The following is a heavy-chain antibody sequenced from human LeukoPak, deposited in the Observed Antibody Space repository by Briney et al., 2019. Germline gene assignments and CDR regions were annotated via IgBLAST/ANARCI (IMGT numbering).Heavy chain of an antibody. D-gene: IGHD3-9*01. Sequence: SETLSLTCSVSGGSINTYYWSWIRQPPGKGLEWIGYVYYSGSTKYNPSLKSRVTISVDTSKNQFSLKLNSLTPADMAVYYCARSRPLDWLPDYWGQGILVTVSS. J-gene: IGHJ4*02. V-gene: IGHV4-59*01. CDR3: ARSRPLDWLPDY. CDR2: VYYSGST. CDR1: GGSINTYY.